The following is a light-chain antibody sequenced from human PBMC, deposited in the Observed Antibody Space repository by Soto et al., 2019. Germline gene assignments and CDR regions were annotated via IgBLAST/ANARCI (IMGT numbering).Light chain of an antibody. CDR3: QQYNSYPFT. J-gene: IGKJ1*01. V-gene: IGKV1-5*01. CDR2: DAS. Sequence: DIQMTQSPSTLSASVGDRVTISCRASQTIFNWLAWYQRKPGRAPNLLIYDASSMQSGVPSTFSGSGSGTEFTLTISSLQPGDFATYYCQQYNSYPFTFGQGTKVEIK. CDR1: QTIFNW.